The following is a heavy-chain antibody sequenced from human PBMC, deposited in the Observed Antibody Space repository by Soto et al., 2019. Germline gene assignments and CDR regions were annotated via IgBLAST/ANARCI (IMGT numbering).Heavy chain of an antibody. V-gene: IGHV4-39*02. CDR2: IYFTGTS. Sequence: LSLTCTVSGGSLSSGSFFWGWIRQPPGKGLEWIGHIYFTGTSSYSPSLKSRVTMFVDTSKNNFSLRLTSVTAADTAVYYCVRREAVAGSQFDFWGQGTLVTVSS. CDR1: GGSLSSGSFF. CDR3: VRREAVAGSQFDF. D-gene: IGHD6-19*01. J-gene: IGHJ4*02.